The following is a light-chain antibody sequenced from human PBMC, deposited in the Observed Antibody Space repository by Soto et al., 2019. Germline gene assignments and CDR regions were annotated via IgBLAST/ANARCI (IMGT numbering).Light chain of an antibody. CDR1: SSSIGSNT. V-gene: IGLV1-44*01. Sequence: VLTQPPSASGTPGQRVTISCSGSSSSIGSNTVSWYQQLPGTAPELLIYSNTQRPPGVPDRFSGSKSGTSASLAISGLQADDEADFYCAAWDDSLNGVVFGGGTKLTVL. CDR3: AAWDDSLNGVV. CDR2: SNT. J-gene: IGLJ2*01.